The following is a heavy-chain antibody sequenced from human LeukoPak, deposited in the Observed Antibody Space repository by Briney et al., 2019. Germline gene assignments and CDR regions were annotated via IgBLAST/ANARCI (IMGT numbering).Heavy chain of an antibody. CDR2: IYYSGST. V-gene: IGHV4-39*01. CDR1: GGSISSSSYF. D-gene: IGHD5-12*01. J-gene: IGHJ4*02. Sequence: SETLSLTCTVSGGSISSSSYFWGWIRQPPGKGLEWIGSIYYSGSTYYNPSLKSRVTISVDTSKNQFSLKLSSVTAADTAVYYCARHYSGYDLYFDYWGQGTLVTVSS. CDR3: ARHYSGYDLYFDY.